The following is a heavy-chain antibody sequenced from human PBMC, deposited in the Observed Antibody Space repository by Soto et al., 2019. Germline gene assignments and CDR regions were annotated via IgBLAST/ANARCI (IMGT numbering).Heavy chain of an antibody. Sequence: GGSLRLSCATSGFLFSSYNMHWLRQAPDKGLEWLAVIWYDGKNQYYGDSLKGRLTISRDNSRNTLYLQMDGLRVEDTAVYFCARDGGSGAAAGRSNWFDPWGQGTLVTVSS. CDR1: GFLFSSYN. CDR2: IWYDGKNQ. V-gene: IGHV3-33*01. D-gene: IGHD6-13*01. J-gene: IGHJ5*02. CDR3: ARDGGSGAAAGRSNWFDP.